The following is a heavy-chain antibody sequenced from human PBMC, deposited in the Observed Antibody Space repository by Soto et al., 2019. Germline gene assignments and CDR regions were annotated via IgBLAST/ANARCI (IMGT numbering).Heavy chain of an antibody. D-gene: IGHD3-22*01. V-gene: IGHV4-30-2*01. CDR3: ARASKSRGYYKDDAFDI. CDR2: IYHSGST. J-gene: IGHJ3*02. CDR1: GGSISSGGYS. Sequence: SETLSLTCAVSGGSISSGGYSWSWIRQPPGKGLEWIGYIYHSGSTYYNPSLKSRVTISVDRSKNQFSLKLSSVTAADTAVYYCARASKSRGYYKDDAFDIWGQGTMVTVSS.